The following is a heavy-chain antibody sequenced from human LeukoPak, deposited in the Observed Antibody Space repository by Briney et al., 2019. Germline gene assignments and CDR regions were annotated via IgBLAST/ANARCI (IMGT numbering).Heavy chain of an antibody. CDR1: GYTFTSYW. Sequence: GESLKISCKGSGYTFTSYWIGWVRRMPGKALEWMGIIYPGDSETKYSPSFLGQVTISADKSISTASLHWSSLKASDTAMYYCVRQNYDILTGYNVNYFDSWGQGTLVTVSS. CDR2: IYPGDSET. V-gene: IGHV5-51*01. D-gene: IGHD3-9*01. CDR3: VRQNYDILTGYNVNYFDS. J-gene: IGHJ4*02.